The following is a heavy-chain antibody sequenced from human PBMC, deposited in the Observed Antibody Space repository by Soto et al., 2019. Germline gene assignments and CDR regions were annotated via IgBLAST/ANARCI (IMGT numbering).Heavy chain of an antibody. CDR3: GRNKITGIFAY. V-gene: IGHV1-3*01. D-gene: IGHD1-20*01. CDR2: INAGNGNT. J-gene: IGHJ4*02. Sequence: GASVEVSCKASGYTFTSYDMHWVRQAPGQRLEWMGWINAGNGNTKYSQKFQGRVTITRDTSASTAYMELSSLRSEDTAVYYCGRNKITGIFAYWAQGTLVTFPS. CDR1: GYTFTSYD.